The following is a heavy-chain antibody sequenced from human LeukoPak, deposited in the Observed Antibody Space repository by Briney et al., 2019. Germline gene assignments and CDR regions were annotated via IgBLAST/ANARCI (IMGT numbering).Heavy chain of an antibody. CDR1: DDSITMYY. CDR2: VDHTVRT. J-gene: IGHJ4*02. Sequence: SETLSLTCIVSDDSITMYYWTCIRQPPGKGLEWIGYVDHTVRTSFNPSLNGRVSISRDTSKNLFSLRLRSVTAADTAVYYCARVEYSSGCIDYWGQGTLVTVSS. V-gene: IGHV4-59*01. D-gene: IGHD6-19*01. CDR3: ARVEYSSGCIDY.